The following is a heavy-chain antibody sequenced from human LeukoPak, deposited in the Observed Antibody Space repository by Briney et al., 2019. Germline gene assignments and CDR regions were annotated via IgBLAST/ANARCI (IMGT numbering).Heavy chain of an antibody. V-gene: IGHV3-21*04. D-gene: IGHD4-11*01. CDR1: GFTFSFYG. CDR2: ISRSTIDT. Sequence: GGSLRLSCEGSGFTFSFYGMNWVRQAPGKGLEWVSSISRSTIDTYYGDSVKGRFTISRDNSKNTLYLQMNSLRAEDTAVYYCARTTVTTYGMDVWGQGTTVTVSS. J-gene: IGHJ6*02. CDR3: ARTTVTTYGMDV.